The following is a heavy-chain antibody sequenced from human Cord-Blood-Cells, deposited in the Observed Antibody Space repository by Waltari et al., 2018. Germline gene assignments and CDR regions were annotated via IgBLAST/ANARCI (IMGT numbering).Heavy chain of an antibody. Sequence: QLQLQESGPGLVKPSETLSLTCTVSGGSISRSSYSWGWIRQPPGKGLEWIGSIYYSGRTYYNPSLKSRVTISVDTSKNQFSLKLSSVTAADTAVYYCARRNGGGITGTTWDAFDIWGQGTMVTVSS. CDR1: GGSISRSSYS. J-gene: IGHJ3*02. CDR2: IYYSGRT. D-gene: IGHD1-7*01. V-gene: IGHV4-39*01. CDR3: ARRNGGGITGTTWDAFDI.